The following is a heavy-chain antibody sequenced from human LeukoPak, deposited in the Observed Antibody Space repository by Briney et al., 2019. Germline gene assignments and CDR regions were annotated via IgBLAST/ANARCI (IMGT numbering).Heavy chain of an antibody. CDR2: IKQDGSEK. D-gene: IGHD3-3*01. Sequence: PGGSLRLSCAASGFTFSSYWMSWVRQAPGKGLEWVANIKQDGSEKYYVDSVKGRFTISRDNAKNSLYLQMNSLRAEDTAVYYCARGGFVYDFWSGYYYFDYWGQGTLVTVSS. CDR3: ARGGFVYDFWSGYYYFDY. J-gene: IGHJ4*02. CDR1: GFTFSSYW. V-gene: IGHV3-7*01.